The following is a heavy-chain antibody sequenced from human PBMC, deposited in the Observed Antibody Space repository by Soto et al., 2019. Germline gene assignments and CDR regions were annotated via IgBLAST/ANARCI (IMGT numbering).Heavy chain of an antibody. CDR2: INSDGSST. CDR3: ARVTYDDILTGPDGMDV. Sequence: EVQLVGSGGGLVQPGGSLRLSCAASGFTFSSYWKHWVRQAPGKGLVWVSRINSDGSSTSYADSVKGRFTISRDNAKNTLYLQMNSPRAEDTAVYYCARVTYDDILTGPDGMDVWGQGTTVTVSS. J-gene: IGHJ6*02. V-gene: IGHV3-74*01. D-gene: IGHD3-9*01. CDR1: GFTFSSYW.